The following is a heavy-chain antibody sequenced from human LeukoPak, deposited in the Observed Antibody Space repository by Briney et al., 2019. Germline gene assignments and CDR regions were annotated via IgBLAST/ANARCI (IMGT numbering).Heavy chain of an antibody. D-gene: IGHD6-25*01. CDR3: ARVGRGFDL. J-gene: IGHJ5*02. V-gene: IGHV4-34*01. Sequence: PSETLSLTCAVYGGSFSGYYWSWIRQPPGKGLEWIGEINHSGSTNYNPSLKSRVTISVDTSKNQFSLKLTSVTAADTAVYYCARVGRGFDLWGQGTLVTVSS. CDR1: GGSFSGYY. CDR2: INHSGST.